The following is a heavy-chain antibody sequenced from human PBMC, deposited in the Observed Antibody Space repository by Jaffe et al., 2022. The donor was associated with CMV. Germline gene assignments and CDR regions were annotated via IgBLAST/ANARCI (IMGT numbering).Heavy chain of an antibody. Sequence: VQLLQSGAEVKKPGASVKVSCKASGYRFTDYHIHWVRQAPGQGLEWMGRINPNSGDTTYAQQFQGRVTMPSDTSISTAYMELSRLTSDDTAMYYCAREGLGYGDYPKYLHHWGQGTLVTVSS. D-gene: IGHD4-17*01. J-gene: IGHJ1*01. V-gene: IGHV1-2*06. CDR2: INPNSGDT. CDR3: AREGLGYGDYPKYLHH. CDR1: GYRFTDYH.